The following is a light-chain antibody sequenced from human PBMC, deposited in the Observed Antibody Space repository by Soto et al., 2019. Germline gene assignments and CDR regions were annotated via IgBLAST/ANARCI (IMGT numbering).Light chain of an antibody. Sequence: DIQMTQSPSSLSASVRDRGTITCRASQGISNYLAWYQQKPGKVPKLLIYAASTLQSGDPSRFSGSGSGTDFTLTISSLQPEDVATYYCQKYDSAPWTFGQGTKVEIK. J-gene: IGKJ1*01. CDR3: QKYDSAPWT. CDR2: AAS. CDR1: QGISNY. V-gene: IGKV1-27*01.